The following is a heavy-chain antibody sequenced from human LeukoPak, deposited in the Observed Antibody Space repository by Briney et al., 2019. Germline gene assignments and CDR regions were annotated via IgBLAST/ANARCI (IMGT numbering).Heavy chain of an antibody. J-gene: IGHJ4*02. CDR2: IYSGGTT. CDR3: ARDGGCTGGGCPSGYFDY. D-gene: IGHD2-8*02. V-gene: IGHV3-66*01. Sequence: PGGSLRLSCAASGFSVSYYFMNWVRQAPGRGLEWVSVIYSGGTTYYGDSVQGRFIVSRDNSKNTVYLQMDSLRAEDTAVYYCARDGGCTGGGCPSGYFDYWGQGALVTASS. CDR1: GFSVSYYF.